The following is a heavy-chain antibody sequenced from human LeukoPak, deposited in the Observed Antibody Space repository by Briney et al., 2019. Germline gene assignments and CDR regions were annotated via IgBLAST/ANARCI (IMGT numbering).Heavy chain of an antibody. V-gene: IGHV3-7*01. D-gene: IGHD3-3*01. CDR3: ARAIITIFGVVIIGSNAFDI. Sequence: PGGSLRLSCAASGFTFSSYWMSWVRQAPGKGLEWVANIKQDGSEKYYVDSVKGRFTISRDNAKNSLYLQMNSLRAEDTAVYYCARAIITIFGVVIIGSNAFDIWGQGTTVTVSS. CDR1: GFTFSSYW. J-gene: IGHJ3*02. CDR2: IKQDGSEK.